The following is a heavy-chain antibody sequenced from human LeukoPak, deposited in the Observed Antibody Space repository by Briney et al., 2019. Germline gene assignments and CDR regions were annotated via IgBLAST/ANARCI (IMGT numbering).Heavy chain of an antibody. Sequence: GGSLRLSCAASGFTVSSNYMTWVRQAPGKGLEWVSLIYSGGSTYYAASVQGRFTISRDNSKNTLYLQMNSLRPEDTAMYYCARNAYSSGWYNWFDPWGQGTLVTVS. V-gene: IGHV3-66*02. CDR2: IYSGGST. CDR3: ARNAYSSGWYNWFDP. J-gene: IGHJ5*02. CDR1: GFTVSSNY. D-gene: IGHD6-19*01.